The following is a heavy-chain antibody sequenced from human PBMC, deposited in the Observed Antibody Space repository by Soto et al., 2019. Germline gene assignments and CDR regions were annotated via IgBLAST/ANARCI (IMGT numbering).Heavy chain of an antibody. J-gene: IGHJ4*02. CDR2: INHSGST. CDR1: GGSFSGYY. Sequence: PSETLSLTCAVYGGSFSGYYWSWIRQPPGKGLEWIGEINHSGSTNYNPSLKSRVTISLDTSKTHFSLKLSSVTAADTAVYYCARGLAYSSGSGRWGQGTLVTVSS. V-gene: IGHV4-34*01. CDR3: ARGLAYSSGSGR. D-gene: IGHD6-19*01.